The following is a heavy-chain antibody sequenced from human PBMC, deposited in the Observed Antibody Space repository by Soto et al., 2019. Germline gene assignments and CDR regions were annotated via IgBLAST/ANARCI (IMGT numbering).Heavy chain of an antibody. CDR1: GGSFSGYY. D-gene: IGHD5-12*01. J-gene: IGHJ5*02. CDR2: INHSGST. Sequence: PSETLSLTCAVYGGSFSGYYWSWIRQPPGKGLEWIGEINHSGSTNYNPSLKSRVTISVDTSKNQFSLKLSSVTAADTAVYYCARGYGDIVATIIPNWFDPWGQGTLVTVSS. V-gene: IGHV4-34*01. CDR3: ARGYGDIVATIIPNWFDP.